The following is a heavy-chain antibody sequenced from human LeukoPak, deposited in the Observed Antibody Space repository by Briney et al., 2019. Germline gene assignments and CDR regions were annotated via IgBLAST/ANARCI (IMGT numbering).Heavy chain of an antibody. V-gene: IGHV3-23*01. D-gene: IGHD6-13*01. CDR1: GFTFSSYA. CDR3: ARVGWVVSSSRYGGYFDY. Sequence: QTGGSLRLSCAASGFTFSSYAMSWVRQAPGKGLEWVSAISGSGGSTYYADSVKGRFTISRDNSKNTLYLQMNNLRAEDTAVYYCARVGWVVSSSRYGGYFDYWGQGTLVTVSS. J-gene: IGHJ4*02. CDR2: ISGSGGST.